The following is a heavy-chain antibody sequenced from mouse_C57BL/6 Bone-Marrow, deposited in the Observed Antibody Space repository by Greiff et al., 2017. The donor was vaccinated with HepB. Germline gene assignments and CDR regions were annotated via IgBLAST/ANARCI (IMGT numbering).Heavy chain of an antibody. V-gene: IGHV5-16*01. Sequence: EVKLMESEGGLVQPGSSMKLSCTASGFTFSDYYMAWVRQVPEKGLEWVANINYDGSSTYYLDSLKSRFIISRDNAKNILYLQMSSLKYEDTATYYCARDRYYGSSYGFDVWGTGTTVTVSS. J-gene: IGHJ1*03. CDR1: GFTFSDYY. CDR2: INYDGSST. CDR3: ARDRYYGSSYGFDV. D-gene: IGHD1-1*01.